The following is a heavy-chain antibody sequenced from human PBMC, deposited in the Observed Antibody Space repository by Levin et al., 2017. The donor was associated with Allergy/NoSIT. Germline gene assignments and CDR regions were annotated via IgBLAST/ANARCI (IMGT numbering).Heavy chain of an antibody. J-gene: IGHJ6*02. V-gene: IGHV1-18*01. CDR1: GYTFSSYG. CDR2: ISAYNGNT. Sequence: ASVKVSCRASGYTFSSYGINWVRQAPGQGLQWLGWISAYNGNTNYAQSLQGRVTMTTDTSTSTAYMELRSLRSDDTAVYYCARDLEMDYDIMTGYSSGIDVWGQGTTVTVSS. D-gene: IGHD3-9*01. CDR3: ARDLEMDYDIMTGYSSGIDV.